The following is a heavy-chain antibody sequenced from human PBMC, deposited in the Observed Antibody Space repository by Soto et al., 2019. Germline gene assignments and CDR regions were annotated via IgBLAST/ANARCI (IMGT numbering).Heavy chain of an antibody. CDR2: IYYSGST. D-gene: IGHD3-10*01. CDR1: GGSISSYY. J-gene: IGHJ4*02. Sequence: SETLSLTCPVSGGSISSYYWSWIRQPPGKGLEWIGYIYYSGSTNYNPSLKSRVTISVDTSKNQFSLKLSSVTAADTAVYYCARGGASFDYWGQGTLVTVSS. V-gene: IGHV4-59*01. CDR3: ARGGASFDY.